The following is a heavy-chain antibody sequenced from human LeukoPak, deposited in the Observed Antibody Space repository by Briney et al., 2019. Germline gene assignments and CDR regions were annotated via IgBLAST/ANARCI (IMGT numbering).Heavy chain of an antibody. J-gene: IGHJ4*02. CDR2: IYYSGSA. Sequence: SETLSLTCTVSGGSISSYYWSWIRQPPGKGLEWIGYIYYSGSANYNPSLKSRVTISVDTSKNQFSLKLSSVTAADTAVYYCARDRGSSLGYYFDYWGQGTLVTVSS. CDR3: ARDRGSSLGYYFDY. D-gene: IGHD6-6*01. CDR1: GGSISSYY. V-gene: IGHV4-59*01.